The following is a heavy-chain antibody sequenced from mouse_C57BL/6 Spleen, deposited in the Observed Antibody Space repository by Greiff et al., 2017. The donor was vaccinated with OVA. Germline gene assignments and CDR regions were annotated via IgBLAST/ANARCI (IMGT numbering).Heavy chain of an antibody. CDR2: ISNGGGST. J-gene: IGHJ4*01. D-gene: IGHD4-1*01. Sequence: EVQVVESGGGLVQPGGSLKLSCAASGFTFSDYYMYWVRQTPEKRLEWVAYISNGGGSTYYPDTVKGRFTISRDNAKNTLYLQIGRLKSEDTAMYYCGRHGSRGAMDYWGQGTSVTVSS. CDR1: GFTFSDYY. CDR3: GRHGSRGAMDY. V-gene: IGHV5-12*01.